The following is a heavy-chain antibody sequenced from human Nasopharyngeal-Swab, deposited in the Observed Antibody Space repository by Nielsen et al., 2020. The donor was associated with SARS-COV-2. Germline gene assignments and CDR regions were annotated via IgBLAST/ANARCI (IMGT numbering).Heavy chain of an antibody. CDR1: GFTFSDYY. CDR3: ARDTIEYSSSSSNYYYYYGMDV. V-gene: IGHV3-11*04. D-gene: IGHD6-6*01. Sequence: GGSLRLSCAASGFTFSDYYMSWIRQAPGKGLEWVSYISSSGSTIYYADSVKGRFTISRGNAKNSLYLPMNSLRAEDTAVYYCARDTIEYSSSSSNYYYYYGMDVWGQGTTVTVSS. CDR2: ISSSGSTI. J-gene: IGHJ6*02.